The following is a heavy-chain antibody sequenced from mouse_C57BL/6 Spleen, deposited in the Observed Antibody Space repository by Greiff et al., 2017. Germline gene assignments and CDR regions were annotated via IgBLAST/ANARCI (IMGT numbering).Heavy chain of an antibody. D-gene: IGHD1-1*01. J-gene: IGHJ4*01. V-gene: IGHV1-74*01. Sequence: QVQLQQPGAELVQPGASVKVSCKASGYTFTSYWMHWVKQRPGQGLEWIGRIHPSDSDTNYNQKFKGKATLTVDKSSSTAYMQLSSLTSEDSAVYYFAITVHGSSYYVYAMDYCGQGTSVTVSS. CDR2: IHPSDSDT. CDR3: AITVHGSSYYVYAMDY. CDR1: GYTFTSYW.